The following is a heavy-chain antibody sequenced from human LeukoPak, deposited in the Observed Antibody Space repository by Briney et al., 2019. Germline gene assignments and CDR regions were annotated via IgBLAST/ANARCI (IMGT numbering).Heavy chain of an antibody. V-gene: IGHV1-46*01. CDR2: INPSCGST. J-gene: IGHJ4*02. CDR3: ARETYYDILTGYYTFDY. D-gene: IGHD3-9*01. Sequence: ASVKVSCKASGYTFTSYYMHWVRQAPGQGLEWMGIINPSCGSTSYAQKFQGRVTMTRDTSTSTVYMELSSLRSEDTAVYYCARETYYDILTGYYTFDYWGQGTLVTVSS. CDR1: GYTFTSYY.